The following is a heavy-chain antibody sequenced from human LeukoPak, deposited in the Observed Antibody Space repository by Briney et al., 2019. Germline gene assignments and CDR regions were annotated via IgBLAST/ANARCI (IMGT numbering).Heavy chain of an antibody. Sequence: ASVKVSCKASGYTFTGYYKHWVRQAPGQGLEWMGWINPNSGGTNYAQKFRGRVTMTRDTSISTAYMELSRLRSDDTAVYYCARTEVYYYDSSRRFDPWGQGTLVTVSS. J-gene: IGHJ5*02. V-gene: IGHV1-2*02. CDR2: INPNSGGT. CDR3: ARTEVYYYDSSRRFDP. D-gene: IGHD3-22*01. CDR1: GYTFTGYY.